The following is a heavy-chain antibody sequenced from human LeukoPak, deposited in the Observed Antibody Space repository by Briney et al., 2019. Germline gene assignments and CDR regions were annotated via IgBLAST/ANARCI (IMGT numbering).Heavy chain of an antibody. CDR2: INHSGST. D-gene: IGHD4-23*01. CDR1: GGSFSGYY. Sequence: SETLSLTCAVYGGSFSGYYWSWTRQPPGKGLEWIGEINHSGSTNYNPSLKSRVTISVDTSKNQFSLKLSSVTAADTAVYYCARGTHTTSYGGNPPFDYWGQGTLVTVSS. V-gene: IGHV4-34*01. CDR3: ARGTHTTSYGGNPPFDY. J-gene: IGHJ4*02.